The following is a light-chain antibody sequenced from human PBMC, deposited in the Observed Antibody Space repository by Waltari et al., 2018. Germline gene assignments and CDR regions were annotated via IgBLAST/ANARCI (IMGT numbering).Light chain of an antibody. V-gene: IGLV2-11*01. Sequence: QSALTQPRSVSGSPGQSVTISCTGTSSDVGTYNFVSWYQQHPGKVPKVMISDVSKRPAGVPDRFSGSTSGNFSFLTIAFLLSEYESEYYCCSYAGSYNVLIGVGTKLTVL. CDR1: SSDVGTYNF. J-gene: IGLJ2*01. CDR2: DVS. CDR3: CSYAGSYNVL.